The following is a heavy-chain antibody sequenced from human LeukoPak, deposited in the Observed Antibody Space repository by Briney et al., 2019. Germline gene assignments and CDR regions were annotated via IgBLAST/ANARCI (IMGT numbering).Heavy chain of an antibody. Sequence: ASVKVSCKASEYTFTGYYMHWVRQAPGQGLEWMGWINPNSGGTNYAQKFQGRVTMTRDTSISTAYMELSRLRSDDTAVYYCARTARDGYNWGGFDYWGQGTLVTVSS. CDR2: INPNSGGT. CDR3: ARTARDGYNWGGFDY. D-gene: IGHD2-21*01. J-gene: IGHJ4*02. V-gene: IGHV1-2*02. CDR1: EYTFTGYY.